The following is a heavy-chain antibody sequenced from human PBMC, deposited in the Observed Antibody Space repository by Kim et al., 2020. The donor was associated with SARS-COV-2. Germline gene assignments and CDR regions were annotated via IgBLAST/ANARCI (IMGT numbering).Heavy chain of an antibody. CDR1: GFTFTGYY. D-gene: IGHD3-16*02. CDR3: ARDRGVFGDPNFDY. J-gene: IGHJ4*02. CDR2: INPTTGRT. V-gene: IGHV1-2*06. Sequence: ASVKVSCKASGFTFTGYYIHWVRQAPGQGLEWMGRINPTTGRTFYAQKFQGRVTMTGDTSISLAYMELSRLRSDDTALYYCARDRGVFGDPNFDYWGQGALVTVSS.